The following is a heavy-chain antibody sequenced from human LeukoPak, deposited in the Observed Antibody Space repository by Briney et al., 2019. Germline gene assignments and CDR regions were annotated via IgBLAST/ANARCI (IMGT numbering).Heavy chain of an antibody. J-gene: IGHJ6*02. CDR2: IYTSGGT. CDR1: GGSISSYY. Sequence: SETLSLTCTVSGGSISSYYWSWIRQPAGKGLEWIGCIYTSGGTNYNPSLKSRVTMSVDTSKNQFSLKLSSVTAADTAVYYCARVVSDDFWSGYPPGGMDVWGQGTTVTVSS. CDR3: ARVVSDDFWSGYPPGGMDV. D-gene: IGHD3-3*01. V-gene: IGHV4-4*07.